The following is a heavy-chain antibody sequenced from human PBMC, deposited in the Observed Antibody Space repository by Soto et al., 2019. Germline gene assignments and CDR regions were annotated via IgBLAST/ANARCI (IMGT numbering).Heavy chain of an antibody. V-gene: IGHV1-18*01. Sequence: ASVKVSCKASGYTFTSYGISWVRQAPGQGLEWMGWISAYNGNTNYAQKLQGRVTMTTDPSTSTAYMELRSLRSDDTAVYYCARDPRGYSGYDFGWVYYYYYMDVWGKGTTVTVSS. D-gene: IGHD5-12*01. J-gene: IGHJ6*03. CDR1: GYTFTSYG. CDR2: ISAYNGNT. CDR3: ARDPRGYSGYDFGWVYYYYYMDV.